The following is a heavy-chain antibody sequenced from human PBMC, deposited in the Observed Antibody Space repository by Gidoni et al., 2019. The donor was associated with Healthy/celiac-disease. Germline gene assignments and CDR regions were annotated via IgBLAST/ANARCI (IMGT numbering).Heavy chain of an antibody. CDR2: ISSSSSYI. J-gene: IGHJ3*02. V-gene: IGHV3-21*01. Sequence: EVQLVESGGGLVKPGGSLRLSCAASGFTFSSYSMTWVRQAPGTGLEWVSSISSSSSYIYYADSVKGRFNISRDNAKNSLYLQMNSLRAEDTAVYYCARDLKGYYYDSSNSCAFDIWGQGTMVTVSS. CDR3: ARDLKGYYYDSSNSCAFDI. D-gene: IGHD3-22*01. CDR1: GFTFSSYS.